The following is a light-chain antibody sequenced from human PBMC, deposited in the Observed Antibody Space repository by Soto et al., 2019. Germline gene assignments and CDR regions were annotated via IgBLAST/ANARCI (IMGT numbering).Light chain of an antibody. CDR2: DAS. CDR1: QSVTNY. CDR3: QQRSNWPSGT. J-gene: IGKJ1*01. V-gene: IGKV3-11*01. Sequence: ILLTQSPSTLSLSPGERATLSCRASQSVTNYLAWYQQNPGQAPRLLIYDASNRATGIPARFSGSGSGTDFTLTISSLEPEDFAVYYCQQRSNWPSGTFGQGTKVDIK.